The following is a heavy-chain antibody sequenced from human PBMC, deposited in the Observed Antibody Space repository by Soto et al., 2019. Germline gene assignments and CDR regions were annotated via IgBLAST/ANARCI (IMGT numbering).Heavy chain of an antibody. V-gene: IGHV3-30-3*01. Sequence: PVGSLRLSCAASGFTFSSYAMHWVRQAPGKGLEWVAVISYDGSNKYYADSVKGRFTISRDNSKNTLYLQMNSLRAEDTAVYYCASTPSSSWPFHDAFDIWGQGTMVTVSS. CDR3: ASTPSSSWPFHDAFDI. J-gene: IGHJ3*02. CDR1: GFTFSSYA. CDR2: ISYDGSNK. D-gene: IGHD6-13*01.